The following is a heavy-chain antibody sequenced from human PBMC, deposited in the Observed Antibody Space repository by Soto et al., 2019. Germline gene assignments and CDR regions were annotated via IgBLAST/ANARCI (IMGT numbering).Heavy chain of an antibody. J-gene: IGHJ4*02. CDR3: ARVEILNRAYCSSTSCYTWGPFDY. Sequence: PGGSLRLSCAASGFTFSSYGMHWVRQAPGKGLEWVAVIWYDGSDKYYADSVKGRFTISRDNSKNTLYLQMNSLRAEDTAVYYCARVEILNRAYCSSTSCYTWGPFDYWGQGTLVTVSS. V-gene: IGHV3-33*01. CDR2: IWYDGSDK. D-gene: IGHD2-2*02. CDR1: GFTFSSYG.